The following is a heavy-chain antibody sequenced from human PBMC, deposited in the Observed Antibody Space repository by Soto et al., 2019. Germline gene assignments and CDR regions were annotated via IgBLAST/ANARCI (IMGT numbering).Heavy chain of an antibody. D-gene: IGHD2-15*01. CDR1: GGTFSSCA. CDR2: IIPIFGTA. V-gene: IGHV1-69*13. CDR3: ARDCSGGSCYDDY. J-gene: IGHJ4*02. Sequence: SMKVSCKASGGTFSSCAISWVRQAPGQGLEWMGGIIPIFGTANYAQKFQGRVTITADESTSTAYMELSSLRSEDTAVYYCARDCSGGSCYDDYSAPGTLLTVSS.